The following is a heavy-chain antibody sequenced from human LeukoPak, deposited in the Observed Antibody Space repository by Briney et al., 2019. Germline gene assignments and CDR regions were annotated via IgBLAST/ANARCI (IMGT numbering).Heavy chain of an antibody. Sequence: PGGSLRLSCAASGFTFSSYSMNWVRQAPGKGLEWVSSISSSSSYIYYADSVKGRFTIPRDNAKNSLYLQMNSLRAEDTAVYYCARGRGVIYGYFDYWGQGTLVTVSS. CDR1: GFTFSSYS. J-gene: IGHJ4*02. CDR2: ISSSSSYI. CDR3: ARGRGVIYGYFDY. D-gene: IGHD3-10*01. V-gene: IGHV3-21*01.